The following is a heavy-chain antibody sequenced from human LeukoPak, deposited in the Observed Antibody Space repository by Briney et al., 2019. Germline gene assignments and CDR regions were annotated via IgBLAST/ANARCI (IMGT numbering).Heavy chain of an antibody. CDR3: ARGYSYGLAPFDY. V-gene: IGHV3-11*01. CDR1: GFTFGDYA. CDR2: ISSSGSTI. D-gene: IGHD5-18*01. J-gene: IGHJ4*02. Sequence: GGSLRLSCTASGFTFGDYAMSWIRQAPGKGLEWVSYISSSGSTIYYADSVKGRFTISRDNAKNSLYLQMNSLRAEDTAVYYCARGYSYGLAPFDYWGQGTLVTVSS.